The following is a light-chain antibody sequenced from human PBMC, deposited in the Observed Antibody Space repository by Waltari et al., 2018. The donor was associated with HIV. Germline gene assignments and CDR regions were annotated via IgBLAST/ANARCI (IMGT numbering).Light chain of an antibody. J-gene: IGKJ4*01. V-gene: IGKV3-15*01. CDR2: GAS. CDR1: QNINNT. Sequence: LLMTLTPPTLSAYPADGGALSCRASQNINNTLAWYQLKPGQAPRLLISGASTRATGIPARFSGSGSGTDFTLNIGTLQSEDFAVYYCQQYNKWPRTFGRGTKVEIK. CDR3: QQYNKWPRT.